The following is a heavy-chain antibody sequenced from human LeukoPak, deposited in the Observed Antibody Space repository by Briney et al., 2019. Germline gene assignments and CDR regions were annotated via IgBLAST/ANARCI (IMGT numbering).Heavy chain of an antibody. J-gene: IGHJ4*02. Sequence: GGSLRLSCAASGFTFSSYSMNWVRQAPGKGLEWVSYISNSSSIIYYADSVKGRFTTSRDNAKNSLSLQMNSLRAEDSAVYYCARAPPGTLGGRTQSGGYPYGFDYWGQGTLVTVSS. V-gene: IGHV3-48*01. CDR1: GFTFSSYS. D-gene: IGHD1-26*01. CDR2: ISNSSSII. CDR3: ARAPPGTLGGRTQSGGYPYGFDY.